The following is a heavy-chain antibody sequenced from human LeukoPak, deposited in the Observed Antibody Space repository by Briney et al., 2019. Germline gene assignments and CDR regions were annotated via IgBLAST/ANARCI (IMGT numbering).Heavy chain of an antibody. J-gene: IGHJ4*02. CDR2: ISWDGGST. CDR1: GFTFDDYA. D-gene: IGHD5-12*01. Sequence: GGSLRLSCATSGFTFDDYAIHWVRQAPGKGLEWVSLISWDGGSTYYADSVKGRFTISRDNSKNSLYLQMSSLRAEDTALYYCAKAAFRHIVTTIVDSWGQGTLVTASS. CDR3: AKAAFRHIVTTIVDS. V-gene: IGHV3-43D*03.